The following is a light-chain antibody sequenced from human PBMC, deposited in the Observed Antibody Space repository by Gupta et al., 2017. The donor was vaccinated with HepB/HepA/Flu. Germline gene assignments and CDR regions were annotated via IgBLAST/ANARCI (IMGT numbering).Light chain of an antibody. V-gene: IGLV3-25*02. CDR1: ALPKQY. J-gene: IGLJ2*01. Sequence: SYELTPPPSVSVSPGQTARITCSGDALPKQYAYWYQQKPGQAPVLVIYKDSERHSGIPERFSGSSSGTTVTFTISGVQAEEEADYYCHSADSSGTDVVFGGGTKLTVL. CDR2: KDS. CDR3: HSADSSGTDVV.